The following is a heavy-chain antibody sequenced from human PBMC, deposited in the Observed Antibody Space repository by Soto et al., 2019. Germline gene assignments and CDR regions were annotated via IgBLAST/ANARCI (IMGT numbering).Heavy chain of an antibody. Sequence: GESLKISCKGSGYSFTSYWISWVRQMPGKGLEWMGRIDPSDSYTNYSPSFQGHATISADKSISTAYLQWSSLKASDTAMYYCARQEYCSGGSCYHPHFDYWGQGTLVTVSS. CDR2: IDPSDSYT. J-gene: IGHJ4*02. V-gene: IGHV5-10-1*01. CDR3: ARQEYCSGGSCYHPHFDY. D-gene: IGHD2-15*01. CDR1: GYSFTSYW.